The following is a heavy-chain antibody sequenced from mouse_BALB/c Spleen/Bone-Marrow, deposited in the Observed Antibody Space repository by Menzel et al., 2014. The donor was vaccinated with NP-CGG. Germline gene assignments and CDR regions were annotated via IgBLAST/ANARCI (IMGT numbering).Heavy chain of an antibody. CDR2: IDPANGNT. Sequence: VQLRESGAELVKPGASVKLSCTASGFNIKDTYMHWVKQRPEQGLEWIGRIDPANGNTKYDPKFQGKATITADTSSNRAYLQLSSLTSEDTAVYYCARWEYYAMDYWGQGTSVTVSS. CDR1: GFNIKDTY. V-gene: IGHV14-3*02. D-gene: IGHD4-1*01. J-gene: IGHJ4*01. CDR3: ARWEYYAMDY.